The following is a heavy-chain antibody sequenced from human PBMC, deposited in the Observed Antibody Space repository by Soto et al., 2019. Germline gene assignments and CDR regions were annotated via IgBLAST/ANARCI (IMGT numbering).Heavy chain of an antibody. CDR3: ASQYSSSWYYYYYGMDV. CDR1: GFTFSSYS. V-gene: IGHV3-21*01. Sequence: GSLRLSCAASGFTFSSYSMNWVRQAPGKGLEWASSISSSSSYIYYADSVKGRFTISRDNAKNSLYLQMNSLRAEDTAVYYCASQYSSSWYYYYYGMDVWGQGTTVTVSS. CDR2: ISSSSSYI. D-gene: IGHD6-13*01. J-gene: IGHJ6*02.